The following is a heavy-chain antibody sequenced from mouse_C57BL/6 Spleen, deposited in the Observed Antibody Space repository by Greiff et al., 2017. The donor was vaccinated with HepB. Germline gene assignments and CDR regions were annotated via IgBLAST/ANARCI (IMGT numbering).Heavy chain of an antibody. Sequence: EVKLVESGGDLVKPGGSLKLSCAASGFTFSSYGMSWVRQTPDKRLEWVATISSGGSYTYYPDSVKGRFTISRDNAKNTLYLQMSSLKSEDTAMYYCARLPYGNPIYFDYWGQGTTLTVSS. CDR3: ARLPYGNPIYFDY. J-gene: IGHJ2*01. V-gene: IGHV5-6*02. D-gene: IGHD2-1*01. CDR1: GFTFSSYG. CDR2: ISSGGSYT.